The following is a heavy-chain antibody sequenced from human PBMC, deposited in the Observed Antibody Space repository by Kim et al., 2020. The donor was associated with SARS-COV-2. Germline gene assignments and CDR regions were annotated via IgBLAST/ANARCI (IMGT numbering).Heavy chain of an antibody. CDR2: IYYTGST. V-gene: IGHV4-39*01. Sequence: SETLSLTCSVSGASIGSSDYFWGWVRQSPGKGLEWIGSIYYTGSTFYSPSLKSRGTMSVDRSKHQFSRQLRCVTAADAAAYFCARQIRGSYYRYFDF. CDR3: ARQIRGSYYRYFDF. J-gene: IGHJ4*01. CDR1: GASIGSSDYF. D-gene: IGHD1-26*01.